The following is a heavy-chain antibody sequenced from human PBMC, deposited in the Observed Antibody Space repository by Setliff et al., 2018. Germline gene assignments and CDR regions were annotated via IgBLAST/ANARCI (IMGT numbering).Heavy chain of an antibody. CDR2: IDQSGSG. CDR3: ARDPGTTSSLFGGLDV. CDR1: GESFDTYY. V-gene: IGHV4-34*01. D-gene: IGHD1-7*01. Sequence: PSETLSLTCNVYGESFDTYYWSWIRQPPGKGLEWFGEIDQSGSGDYNPSFKGRVTISVDTSKKQFSLTLSSVTAADTALYFCARDPGTTSSLFGGLDVWGQGTTVTVSS. J-gene: IGHJ6*02.